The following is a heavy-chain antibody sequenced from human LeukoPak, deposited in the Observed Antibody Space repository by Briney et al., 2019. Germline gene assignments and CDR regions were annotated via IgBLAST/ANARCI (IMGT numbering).Heavy chain of an antibody. Sequence: GWSLTLSCAASGFIFGDYVMIWVRQAPWKGLEWVSGITASGYRTFYGDSVSGRFTVSRDNSKNKVYLQMHSLRAEETAVYYCAKGGEAKWLGELIKTQYYYYMDVWGKGTTVTVYS. CDR2: ITASGYRT. CDR1: GFIFGDYV. V-gene: IGHV3-23*01. J-gene: IGHJ6*03. D-gene: IGHD3-10*01. CDR3: AKGGEAKWLGELIKTQYYYYMDV.